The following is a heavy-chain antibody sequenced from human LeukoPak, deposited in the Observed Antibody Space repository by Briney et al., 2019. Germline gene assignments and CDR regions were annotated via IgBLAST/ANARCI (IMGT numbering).Heavy chain of an antibody. V-gene: IGHV4-30-4*01. CDR1: GGSVTNDNYF. CDR3: ARGLYGDLDY. Sequence: SETLSLTCTVSGGSVTNDNYFWSWTRQPPGGGLEWIAYIYYTAGSYYNPSLRSRVTMSIDTSRNQFSLKLSSVSAADTAVYYCARGLYGDLDYWGQGTLVTVSS. J-gene: IGHJ4*02. D-gene: IGHD4-17*01. CDR2: IYYTAGS.